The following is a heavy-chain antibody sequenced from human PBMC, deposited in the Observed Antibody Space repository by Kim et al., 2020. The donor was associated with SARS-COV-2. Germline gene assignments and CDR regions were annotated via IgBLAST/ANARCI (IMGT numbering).Heavy chain of an antibody. Sequence: SVKVSCKASGGTFSSYAISWVRQAPGQGLEWMGGIIPIFGTANYAQKFQGRVTITADESTSTAYMELSSLRSEDTAVYYCARKFPDIVVVPADSGGAFDIWGQGTMVTVSS. D-gene: IGHD2-2*01. CDR1: GGTFSSYA. CDR3: ARKFPDIVVVPADSGGAFDI. J-gene: IGHJ3*02. CDR2: IIPIFGTA. V-gene: IGHV1-69*13.